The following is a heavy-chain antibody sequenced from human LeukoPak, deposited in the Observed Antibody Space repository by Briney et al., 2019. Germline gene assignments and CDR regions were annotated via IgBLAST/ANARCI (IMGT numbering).Heavy chain of an antibody. D-gene: IGHD6-13*01. V-gene: IGHV4-59*01. CDR1: GGSISSYY. Sequence: PSETLSLTCTVSGGSISSYYWSCIRQPPRKGLEWIGYIYYSGSTNYNPSLKSRVTISADTSKNQFSLKLSSVTAADTAVYYCAGHSSNLAKFDPWGQGTLVTVSS. CDR2: IYYSGST. J-gene: IGHJ5*02. CDR3: AGHSSNLAKFDP.